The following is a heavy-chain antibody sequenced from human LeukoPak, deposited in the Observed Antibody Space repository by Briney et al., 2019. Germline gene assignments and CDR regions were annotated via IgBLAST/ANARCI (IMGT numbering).Heavy chain of an antibody. CDR3: ARDDPYYEILTGYYRGYYFDY. Sequence: GGPLRLPCTVWGFPFSSYEMKWLRQAPGKGREWVSYIRSSGRTIYYADFVKGRFTIARDNAKISMYLQMNSLRAEDTAVYYCARDDPYYEILTGYYRGYYFDYWGQGTLVTVSS. CDR2: IRSSGRTI. J-gene: IGHJ4*02. D-gene: IGHD3-9*01. CDR1: GFPFSSYE. V-gene: IGHV3-48*03.